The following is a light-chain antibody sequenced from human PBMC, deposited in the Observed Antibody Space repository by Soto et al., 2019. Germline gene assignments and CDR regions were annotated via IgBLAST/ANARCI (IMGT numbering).Light chain of an antibody. V-gene: IGLV2-14*01. J-gene: IGLJ1*01. CDR3: SSYTTSGTYV. Sequence: QSVLTQPASVSGSPGQSITISCTGTGSDVGGYNYVSWYQQNPGNAPQLMIYEVSTRPSGVSNRFSASKSGNTASLTISGLRAEDESDYYCSSYTTSGTYVFGTGTKVTVL. CDR1: GSDVGGYNY. CDR2: EVS.